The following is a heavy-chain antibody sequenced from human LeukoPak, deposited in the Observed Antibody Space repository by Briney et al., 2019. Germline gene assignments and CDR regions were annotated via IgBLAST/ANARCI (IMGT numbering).Heavy chain of an antibody. D-gene: IGHD6-13*01. CDR1: GDSVSSNSAA. CDR2: TYYRSKWYN. CDR3: ARDSTKYSSSWRFNFDY. Sequence: PSQTLSLTCAISGDSVSSNSAAWNWIRQSPSRGLEWLGRTYYRSKWYNDYAVSVKSRITINPDTSKNQFSLQLNSVTPEDTAVYYCARDSTKYSSSWRFNFDYWGQGTLVTVSS. V-gene: IGHV6-1*01. J-gene: IGHJ4*02.